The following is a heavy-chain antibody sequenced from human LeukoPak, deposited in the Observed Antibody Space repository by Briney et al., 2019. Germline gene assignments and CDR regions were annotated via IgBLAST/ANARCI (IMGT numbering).Heavy chain of an antibody. J-gene: IGHJ4*02. CDR2: ISSDSTYK. V-gene: IGHV3-21*01. CDR1: GFTLTAHS. Sequence: PGGSLRLSCAISGFTLTAHSMNWVRQAPGKGLEWVSFISSDSTYKYYGDSVKGRFTISRDNANVYLQMNSLRAEDKATYHCAREYDNKGKFDNWGQGTLVIVSS. CDR3: AREYDNKGKFDN. D-gene: IGHD2-8*01.